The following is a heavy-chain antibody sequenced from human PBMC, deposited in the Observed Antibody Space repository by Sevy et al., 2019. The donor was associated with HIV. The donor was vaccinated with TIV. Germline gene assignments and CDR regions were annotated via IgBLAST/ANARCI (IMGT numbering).Heavy chain of an antibody. D-gene: IGHD3-22*01. CDR1: GGSINSFF. V-gene: IGHV4-59*01. CDR2: VYDSGNS. J-gene: IGHJ4*02. Sequence: SETLSLTCAVSGGSINSFFWSWIRQSPGKGLEWIGYVYDSGNSEYNPSLRSRVTISVDTSKKQFSRKLSLVTAADTAVYYCARGGGIYYDSRGFHPQYYFDSWGQGTLVTVSS. CDR3: ARGGGIYYDSRGFHPQYYFDS.